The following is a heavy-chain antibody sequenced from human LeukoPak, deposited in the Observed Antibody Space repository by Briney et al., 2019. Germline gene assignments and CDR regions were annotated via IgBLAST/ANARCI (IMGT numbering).Heavy chain of an antibody. CDR1: GFTFSSYS. J-gene: IGHJ3*02. V-gene: IGHV3-21*01. Sequence: GGSLRLSCAASGFTFSSYSMNWVRQAPGKGLEWVSSISSSSSYIYYADSVKGRFTISRDNAKNSLYLQMNSLRAEDTAVYYCARDGSGYDDAFDIWGQGTMVTVSS. D-gene: IGHD3-10*01. CDR3: ARDGSGYDDAFDI. CDR2: ISSSSSYI.